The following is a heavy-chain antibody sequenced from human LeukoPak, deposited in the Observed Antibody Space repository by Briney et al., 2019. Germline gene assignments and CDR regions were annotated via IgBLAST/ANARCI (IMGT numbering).Heavy chain of an antibody. CDR2: ISGSGGST. Sequence: PGGSLRLSCAASGFTFSSYAMSWVRQAPGKGLEWVSAISGSGGSTYYADSVEGRFTISRDNSKNTLYLQMNSLRAEDTAVYYCAKGPGLIVVVVAAADAFDIWGQGTMVTVSS. V-gene: IGHV3-23*01. D-gene: IGHD2-15*01. CDR3: AKGPGLIVVVVAAADAFDI. J-gene: IGHJ3*02. CDR1: GFTFSSYA.